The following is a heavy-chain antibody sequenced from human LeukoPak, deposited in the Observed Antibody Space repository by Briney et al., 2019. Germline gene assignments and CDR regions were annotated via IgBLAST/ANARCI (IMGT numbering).Heavy chain of an antibody. J-gene: IGHJ5*02. CDR1: GGSISSGSYY. CDR2: IYTSGST. V-gene: IGHV4-61*02. Sequence: PSETLSLTCTVSGGSISSGSYYWSWIRQPAGKGLEWIGRIYTSGSTNYNPSLKSRVTISVDTPKNQFSLKLSSVTAADTAVYYCARGRSLLYGSGSYSPWGQGTLVTVSS. CDR3: ARGRSLLYGSGSYSP. D-gene: IGHD3-10*01.